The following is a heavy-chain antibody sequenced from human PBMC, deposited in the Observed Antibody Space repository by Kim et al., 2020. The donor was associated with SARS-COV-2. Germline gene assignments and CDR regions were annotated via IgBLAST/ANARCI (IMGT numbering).Heavy chain of an antibody. CDR3: VKVGRLSAYYPGSYPNRAFDY. CDR1: GFTFSSYA. V-gene: IGHV3-64D*06. Sequence: GGSLRLSCSASGFTFSSYAMHWVRQAPGKGLEYVSAISSNGGSTYYADSVKGRFTISRDNSKNTLYLQMSSLRAEDTAVYYCVKVGRLSAYYPGSYPNRAFDYWGQGTLVTVSS. J-gene: IGHJ4*02. D-gene: IGHD3-16*01. CDR2: ISSNGGST.